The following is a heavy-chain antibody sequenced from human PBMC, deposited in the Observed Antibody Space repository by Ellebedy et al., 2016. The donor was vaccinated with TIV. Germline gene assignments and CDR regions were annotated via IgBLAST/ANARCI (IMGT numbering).Heavy chain of an antibody. D-gene: IGHD3-10*01. Sequence: GESLKISXAASGFTVSSNYMSWVRQAPGKGLEWVSVIYSGGSTYYADSVKGRFTISRDNSKNTLYLQMNSLRAEDTAVYYCARDRGMHNWFDPWGQGTLVTVSS. CDR1: GFTVSSNY. J-gene: IGHJ5*02. V-gene: IGHV3-53*05. CDR3: ARDRGMHNWFDP. CDR2: IYSGGST.